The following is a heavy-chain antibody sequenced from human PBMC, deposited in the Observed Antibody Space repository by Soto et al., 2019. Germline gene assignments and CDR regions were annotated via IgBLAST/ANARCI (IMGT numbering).Heavy chain of an antibody. D-gene: IGHD2-2*01. CDR3: AIPDRGLRHVVYNIDF. J-gene: IGHJ6*02. CDR1: GFTFTDAC. V-gene: IGHV3-15*01. Sequence: PGGSLRLSCAVSGFTFTDACFNWVRQVPGKRREGVGRKQMKGFGGGTRYAKRVKDWDSILRDNPENTAYLQLDSLKSENTAVYYWAIPDRGLRHVVYNIDFWGQGTTVTVSS. CDR2: KQMKGFGGGT.